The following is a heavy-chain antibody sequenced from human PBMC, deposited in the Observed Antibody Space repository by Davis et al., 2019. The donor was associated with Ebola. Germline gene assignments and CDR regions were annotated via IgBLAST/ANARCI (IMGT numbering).Heavy chain of an antibody. D-gene: IGHD2-15*01. CDR1: GYTFTSYD. V-gene: IGHV1-8*01. CDR2: MNPNSGNT. Sequence: AASVKVSCKASGYTFTSYDINWVRQATGQGLEWMGWMNPNSGNTNYAQKLQGRVTMTTDTSTSTAYMELSSLRSEDTAVYYCAGRYCSGGSCYSRGYYYYGMDVWGQGTTVTVSS. CDR3: AGRYCSGGSCYSRGYYYYGMDV. J-gene: IGHJ6*02.